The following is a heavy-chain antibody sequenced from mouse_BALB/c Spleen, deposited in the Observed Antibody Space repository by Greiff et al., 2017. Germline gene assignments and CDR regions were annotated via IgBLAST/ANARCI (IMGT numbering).Heavy chain of an antibody. CDR1: GFTFSSYG. CDR3: ARQGGKLDYFDY. CDR2: ISSGGSYT. J-gene: IGHJ2*01. D-gene: IGHD4-1*01. V-gene: IGHV5-6*01. Sequence: EVQLVESGGDLVKPGGSLKLSCAASGFTFSSYGMSWVRQTPDKRLEWVATISSGGSYTYYPDSVKGRFTISRDNAKNTLYLQMSSLKSEDTAMYYCARQGGKLDYFDYWGQGTTLTVSS.